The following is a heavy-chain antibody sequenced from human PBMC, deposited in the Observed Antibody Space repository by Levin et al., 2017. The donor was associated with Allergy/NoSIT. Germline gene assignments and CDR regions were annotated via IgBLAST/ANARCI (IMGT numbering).Heavy chain of an antibody. J-gene: IGHJ4*02. CDR2: IYWDDEK. Sequence: VSGPTLVKPTQTLTLTCTFSGFSLTPSGVGVGWIRPPPGKALEWLALIYWDDEKRYRPSLKSRLSITKDTSKNQVVLIMTNMDPVDTATYYCAHREGDPDSSGYYGGVGYFDYWGQGTLVTVSS. D-gene: IGHD3-22*01. CDR1: GFSLTPSGVG. CDR3: AHREGDPDSSGYYGGVGYFDY. V-gene: IGHV2-5*02.